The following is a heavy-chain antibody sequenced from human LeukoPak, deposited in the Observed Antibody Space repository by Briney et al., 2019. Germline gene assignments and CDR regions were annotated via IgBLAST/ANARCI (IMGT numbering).Heavy chain of an antibody. CDR1: GFTFSSYA. CDR3: AKDISPMIVGLGDH. V-gene: IGHV3-23*01. Sequence: GGSMRLSCAASGFTFSSYAMSWDRQAPGKGLEWVSGISGSGGSTYHADSVKGRFTISRDNSKNTLYLQMNSLRAEDTVVYYCAKDISPMIVGLGDHWGQGTLVTVSS. D-gene: IGHD3-22*01. J-gene: IGHJ5*02. CDR2: ISGSGGST.